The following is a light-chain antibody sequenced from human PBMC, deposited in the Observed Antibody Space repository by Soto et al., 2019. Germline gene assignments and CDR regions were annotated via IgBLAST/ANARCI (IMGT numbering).Light chain of an antibody. J-gene: IGKJ5*01. CDR1: ESISRW. V-gene: IGKV1-5*03. Sequence: DLQMTQSPSTLSASVGDRVTITCRASESISRWLVWYQQKPGKAPKLLIYKASSLESGVPSRFSGSGSGTEFTLTINSLQADDFATYYYQQHNSFSITFGQGTRLEIK. CDR3: QQHNSFSIT. CDR2: KAS.